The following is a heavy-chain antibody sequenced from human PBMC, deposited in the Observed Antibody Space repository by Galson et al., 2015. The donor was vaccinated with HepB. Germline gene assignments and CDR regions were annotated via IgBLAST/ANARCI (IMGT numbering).Heavy chain of an antibody. J-gene: IGHJ5*02. CDR2: IYPGDSDT. CDR3: ARHHSTYKWFDP. Sequence: QSGAEVKKPGESLKISCKASGYRFTNYWIAWVRQMPGKGLEWMGIIYPGDSDTVYSPSFEGQVTISADKSISTAYVQWSSLKASDTAMYYCARHHSTYKWFDPWGQGTLIAVSS. V-gene: IGHV5-51*01. CDR1: GYRFTNYW. D-gene: IGHD6-13*01.